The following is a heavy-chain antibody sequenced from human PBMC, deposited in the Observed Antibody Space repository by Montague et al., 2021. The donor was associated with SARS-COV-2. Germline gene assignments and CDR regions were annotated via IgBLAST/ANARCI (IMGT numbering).Heavy chain of an antibody. Sequence: SETLSLTCAVYGGSFSGYYWSWIRQPPGKGLEWIGEINHSGSTNYNPSLKSRVTISVDTTKNQFSLKLSSVTAANTAVYYCARGSGCSGGSCYSEWDPYYCSGMDDWGQGTTVTVSS. V-gene: IGHV4-34*01. CDR2: INHSGST. D-gene: IGHD2-15*01. J-gene: IGHJ6*02. CDR1: GGSFSGYY. CDR3: ARGSGCSGGSCYSEWDPYYCSGMDD.